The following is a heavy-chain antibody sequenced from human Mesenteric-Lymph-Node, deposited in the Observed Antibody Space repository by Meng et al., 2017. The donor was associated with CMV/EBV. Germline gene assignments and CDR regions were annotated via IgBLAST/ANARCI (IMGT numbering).Heavy chain of an antibody. CDR3: ARRNTNYDYVWGSYRTYSGFYFDY. V-gene: IGHV4-34*01. CDR2: INHSGST. D-gene: IGHD3-16*02. J-gene: IGHJ4*02. Sequence: YWGWIRQPPGKGLEWIGEINHSGSTNYNPSLKSRVTISVDTSKNQFSLKLSSVTAADTAVYYCARRNTNYDYVWGSYRTYSGFYFDYWGQGTLVTVSS. CDR1: Y.